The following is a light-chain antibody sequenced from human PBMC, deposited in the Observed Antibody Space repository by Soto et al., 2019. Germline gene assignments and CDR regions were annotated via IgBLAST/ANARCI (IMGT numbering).Light chain of an antibody. J-gene: IGKJ1*01. CDR2: GAS. CDR1: QSVSSSY. Sequence: EIVLTQSPGTLSLSPGERATLSCRASQSVSSSYLAWYQQKPGQAPRLLIYGASSRATGIPDRFSGSGSGTDFTLTISRLEPADFVVYYCQQYGSSPTWTFGQGTKVEIK. CDR3: QQYGSSPTWT. V-gene: IGKV3-20*01.